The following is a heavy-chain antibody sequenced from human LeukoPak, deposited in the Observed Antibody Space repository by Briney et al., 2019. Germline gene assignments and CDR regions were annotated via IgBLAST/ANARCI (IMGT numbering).Heavy chain of an antibody. Sequence: GRSLRLSCAASGFTFSSYGMHWVRQAPGKGLEWAAVIWYDGSNKYYADSVKGRFTISRDNSKNTLYLQMNSLRAEDTAVYYCAREWIQSDCSGGSCYYYYGMDVWGQGTTVTVSS. CDR1: GFTFSSYG. J-gene: IGHJ6*02. V-gene: IGHV3-33*01. D-gene: IGHD2-15*01. CDR2: IWYDGSNK. CDR3: AREWIQSDCSGGSCYYYYGMDV.